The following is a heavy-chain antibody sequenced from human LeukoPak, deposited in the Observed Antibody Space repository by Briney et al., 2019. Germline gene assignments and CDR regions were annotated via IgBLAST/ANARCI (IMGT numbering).Heavy chain of an antibody. J-gene: IGHJ4*02. CDR2: IYYSGST. V-gene: IGHV4-59*01. D-gene: IGHD5-18*01. Sequence: SETLSLTCTVSGGSISSYYWSWIRQPPGKGLEWIGYIYYSGSTNYNPSLKSRVTISVDTSKNQFSLKLSSVTAADTAVYYCARVRCYGGFDYWGQGTLVTVSS. CDR1: GGSISSYY. CDR3: ARVRCYGGFDY.